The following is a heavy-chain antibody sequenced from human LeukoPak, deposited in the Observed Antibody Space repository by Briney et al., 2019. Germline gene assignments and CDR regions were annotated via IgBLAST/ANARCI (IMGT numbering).Heavy chain of an antibody. Sequence: PSETLSLTCTVSGGSISSYYWSWIRQPAGKGLEWIGHIYTSGSTNYNPSLKSRVTMSVDTSKNQFSLKLSSVTAADTAVYYCARDYCSGGSCYLFDYWGQGTLVTVSS. J-gene: IGHJ4*02. CDR3: ARDYCSGGSCYLFDY. CDR1: GGSISSYY. D-gene: IGHD2-15*01. V-gene: IGHV4-4*07. CDR2: IYTSGST.